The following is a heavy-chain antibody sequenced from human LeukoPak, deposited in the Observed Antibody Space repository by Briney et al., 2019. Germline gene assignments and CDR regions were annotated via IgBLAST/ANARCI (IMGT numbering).Heavy chain of an antibody. Sequence: SQTLSLTCTVSGDPLSSGGYYWSWIPRHPGEGLEWIGYIYYSGSLYYNPSLKSRVTISVDTSKNQFSLKLSSVTAADTAVYYCARDLGDCSSSSCPLYFDLWGRGTLVTVSS. J-gene: IGHJ2*01. D-gene: IGHD2-2*01. CDR3: ARDLGDCSSSSCPLYFDL. CDR1: GDPLSSGGYY. V-gene: IGHV4-31*03. CDR2: IYYSGSL.